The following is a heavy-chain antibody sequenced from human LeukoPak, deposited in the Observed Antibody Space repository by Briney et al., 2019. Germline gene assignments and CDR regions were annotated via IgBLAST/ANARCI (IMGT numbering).Heavy chain of an antibody. V-gene: IGHV4-39*01. CDR3: ARSRDIVVVPASIGLNWFDP. J-gene: IGHJ5*02. CDR2: IYYRGNT. Sequence: SETLSLTCTVSGGSISGGSDYWGWVRQPPGKGLEWIGSIYYRGNTLYNSSLKSRVTMSVDTSRNPFSLKLTSVTAADTAVYYCARSRDIVVVPASIGLNWFDPWGQGTLVTVSA. CDR1: GGSISGGSDY. D-gene: IGHD2-2*02.